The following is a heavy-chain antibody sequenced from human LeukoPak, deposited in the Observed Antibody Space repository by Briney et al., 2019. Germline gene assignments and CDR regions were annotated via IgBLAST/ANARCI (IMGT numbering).Heavy chain of an antibody. CDR2: ISYDGSNK. V-gene: IGHV3-30*18. Sequence: GGSLRLSCAASGFTFSSYGMHWVRQAPGKGLEWVAVISYDGSNKYYADSVKGRFTISRDNSKNTLYLQMNSLRAEDTAVYYCAKDKGPTIEGPYYFDYWGQGTLVTVSS. J-gene: IGHJ4*02. CDR1: GFTFSSYG. CDR3: AKDKGPTIEGPYYFDY. D-gene: IGHD5-12*01.